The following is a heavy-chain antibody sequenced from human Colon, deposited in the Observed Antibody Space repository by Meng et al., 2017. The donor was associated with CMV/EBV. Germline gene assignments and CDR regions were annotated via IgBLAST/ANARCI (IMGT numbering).Heavy chain of an antibody. D-gene: IGHD2-2*01. Sequence: GSLRLSCNASGDAVSSSYWHWIRQSPGKGLEWIGYIYYTVTSNYNPSLKSRATLSVDTSKNQFYLRLTSVTAADTAVYYCARGRYCSSTSCFPFEHWGQGTLVTVSS. CDR3: ARGRYCSSTSCFPFEH. CDR1: GDAVSSSY. J-gene: IGHJ4*02. CDR2: IYYTVTS. V-gene: IGHV4-59*02.